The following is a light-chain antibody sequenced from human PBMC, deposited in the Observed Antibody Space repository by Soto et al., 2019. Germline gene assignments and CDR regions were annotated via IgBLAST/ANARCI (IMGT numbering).Light chain of an antibody. CDR1: TSNIGNYA. V-gene: IGLV1-36*01. CDR3: AAWDDNRRGVV. J-gene: IGLJ2*01. CDR2: YNN. Sequence: QPVLTQPPSVSAGPGQRVTISCSGTTSNIGNYAANCYQQVPGQAPKLLIYYNNLLASGVSGRFSGSKSGTSASLAISGLQPEDEADYFCAAWDDNRRGVVFGGGTKVTVL.